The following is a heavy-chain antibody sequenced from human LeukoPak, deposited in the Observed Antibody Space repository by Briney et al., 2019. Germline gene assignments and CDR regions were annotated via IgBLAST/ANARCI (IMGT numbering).Heavy chain of an antibody. CDR3: ARGCCSMLRGVIRRFDP. J-gene: IGHJ5*02. Sequence: SETLSLTCAVYGGSFSGYYWSWIRQPPGKGLEWIGEINHSGSTNYNPSLKSRVTISVDTSKNQFSLKLSSVTAADTAVYYCARGCCSMLRGVIRRFDPWGQGTLVTVSS. CDR1: GGSFSGYY. CDR2: INHSGST. V-gene: IGHV4-34*01. D-gene: IGHD3-10*01.